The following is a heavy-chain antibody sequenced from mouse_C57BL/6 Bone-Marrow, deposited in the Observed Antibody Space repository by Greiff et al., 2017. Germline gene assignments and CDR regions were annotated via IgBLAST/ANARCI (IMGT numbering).Heavy chain of an antibody. J-gene: IGHJ3*01. CDR3: TRYDGYYEGLFAY. CDR2: IDPETGGT. Sequence: QVQLQQSGAELVRPGASVTLSCKASGYTFTDYEMHWVKQTPVHGLEWIGAIDPETGGTAYNQKFKGKAILTADKSSSTAYMELRSLTSEDSAVYYCTRYDGYYEGLFAYWGQGTLVTVSA. CDR1: GYTFTDYE. V-gene: IGHV1-15*01. D-gene: IGHD2-3*01.